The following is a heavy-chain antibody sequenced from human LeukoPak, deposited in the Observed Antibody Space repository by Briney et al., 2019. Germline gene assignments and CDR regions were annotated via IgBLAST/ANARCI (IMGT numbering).Heavy chain of an antibody. CDR1: GGSISTYY. V-gene: IGHV4-4*07. D-gene: IGHD1-26*01. CDR2: LYSSGNT. Sequence: SETLSLTCTLSGGSISTYYWSWIRQPAGEGLEWLGRLYSSGNTNYNPSFKSRVTMSVDMSKNQFSLKLSSVTVADTAVYYCATTPRSGSYYYFDYWGQGRLVTVSS. J-gene: IGHJ4*02. CDR3: ATTPRSGSYYYFDY.